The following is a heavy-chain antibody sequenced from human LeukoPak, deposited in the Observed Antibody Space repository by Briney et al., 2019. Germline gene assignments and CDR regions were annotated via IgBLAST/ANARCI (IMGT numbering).Heavy chain of an antibody. D-gene: IGHD1-26*01. CDR2: ISAYNGNT. CDR1: GYTFTSYG. CDR3: ARGTSSGSYEEIDWFDP. J-gene: IGHJ5*02. V-gene: IGHV1-18*01. Sequence: ASVKVSCKASGYTFTSYGISWVRQAPGQGLEWMGWISAYNGNTNYAQKLQGRVTMTTDTSTSTAYMELRSLRSDDTAVYYCARGTSSGSYEEIDWFDPWGQGTRVTVSS.